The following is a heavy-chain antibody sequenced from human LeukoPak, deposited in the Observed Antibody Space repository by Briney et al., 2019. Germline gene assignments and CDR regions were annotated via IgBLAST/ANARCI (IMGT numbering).Heavy chain of an antibody. Sequence: SETLSLTCTVSGGSISSYNWSWIRQPAGKGLEWIGRIYTSGSTNYNPSLKSRVTMSVYTSKNQFSLKLSSVTAADTAVYYCARQCREADAFDIWGQGTMVTVSS. CDR2: IYTSGST. CDR1: GGSISSYN. V-gene: IGHV4-4*07. D-gene: IGHD2-2*01. J-gene: IGHJ3*02. CDR3: ARQCREADAFDI.